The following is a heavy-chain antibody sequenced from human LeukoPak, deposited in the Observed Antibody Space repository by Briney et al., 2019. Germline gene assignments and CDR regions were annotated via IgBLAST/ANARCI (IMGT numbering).Heavy chain of an antibody. CDR1: GFTFSNYW. CDR3: ARDPRTTGKSNYGMDV. CDR2: INSDGSST. Sequence: GGSLRLSCAASGFTFSNYWMHWVRQAPGKGLVWVSRINSDGSSTTYADSVKGRFTISRDNAKNTLYLQMNSLRVEDTAVYYCARDPRTTGKSNYGMDVWGQGTTVTVSS. D-gene: IGHD4-17*01. V-gene: IGHV3-74*01. J-gene: IGHJ6*02.